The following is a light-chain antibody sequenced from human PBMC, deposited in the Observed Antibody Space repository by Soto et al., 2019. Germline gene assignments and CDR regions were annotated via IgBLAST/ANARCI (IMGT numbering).Light chain of an antibody. V-gene: IGKV3-15*01. CDR1: HSVSSA. J-gene: IGKJ1*01. CDR2: RAS. CDR3: QQYATWPWT. Sequence: IVMTQSPATLSVSPGERVTLSCRASHSVSSAVAWYQQKPGQAPRLLIYRASTRATGLPARFSGSGSGTDFTLTSSSLQSEYFAFYYCQQYATWPWTFGQGTKVDMK.